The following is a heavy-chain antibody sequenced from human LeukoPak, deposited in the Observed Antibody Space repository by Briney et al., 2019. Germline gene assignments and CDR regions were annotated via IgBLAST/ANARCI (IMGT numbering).Heavy chain of an antibody. Sequence: AETLSLTCTVSGGSISSYWWNWVRQPPGKGLEWIGYIYYSGSTNYNPSLKSRGTISVATSKTQFSLKLSSVTPADTAVYYCDRAQGVVVIANSNWFDPWGQGTPVTVSS. D-gene: IGHD2-21*01. CDR3: DRAQGVVVIANSNWFDP. V-gene: IGHV4-59*08. CDR2: IYYSGST. J-gene: IGHJ5*02. CDR1: GGSISSYW.